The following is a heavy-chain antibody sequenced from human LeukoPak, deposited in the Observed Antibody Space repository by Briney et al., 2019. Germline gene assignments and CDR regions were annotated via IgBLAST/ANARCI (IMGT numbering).Heavy chain of an antibody. Sequence: PGRSLRLSCAASGFTFSSYGMHWVRQAPGKGLEWVAVISYDGSNKYYADSVKGRFTISRDNSKNTLYLQMNSLRAEDTAVYYCAKDAHGDYWHDYYYYYMDVWGKGTTVTVSS. CDR1: GFTFSSYG. V-gene: IGHV3-30*18. J-gene: IGHJ6*03. CDR3: AKDAHGDYWHDYYYYYMDV. D-gene: IGHD4-17*01. CDR2: ISYDGSNK.